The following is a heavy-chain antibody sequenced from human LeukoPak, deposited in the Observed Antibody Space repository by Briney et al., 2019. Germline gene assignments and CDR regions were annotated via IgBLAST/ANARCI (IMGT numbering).Heavy chain of an antibody. CDR2: MNPNSGNT. V-gene: IGHV1-8*03. CDR1: GYTFTSYG. D-gene: IGHD2-2*01. Sequence: ASVKVSCKASGYTFTSYGISWVRQAPGQGLEWMGWMNPNSGNTGYAQKFQGRVTITRNTSISTAYMELSSLRSEDTAVYYCARGGCSSTSCFDYWGQGTLVTVSS. CDR3: ARGGCSSTSCFDY. J-gene: IGHJ4*02.